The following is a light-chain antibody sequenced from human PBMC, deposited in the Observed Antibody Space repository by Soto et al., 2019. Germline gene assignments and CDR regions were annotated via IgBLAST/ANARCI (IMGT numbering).Light chain of an antibody. CDR3: QQCVSWPPLT. V-gene: IGKV3-15*01. CDR1: HSVNTN. J-gene: IGKJ4*01. CDR2: GAS. Sequence: EIVMTQSPATLSVSPGDRATISCRASHSVNTNLAWYQQKPGQSPRLLIYGASIRATGIPARFSGSGAGTEFTLTISSLQSEDSAIYYCQQCVSWPPLTFGGGNKVEI.